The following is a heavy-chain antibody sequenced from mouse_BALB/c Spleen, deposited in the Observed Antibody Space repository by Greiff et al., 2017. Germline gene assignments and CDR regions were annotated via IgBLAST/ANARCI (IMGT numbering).Heavy chain of an antibody. V-gene: IGHV1S81*02. D-gene: IGHD1-1*01. CDR1: GYTFTSYW. J-gene: IGHJ1*01. CDR2: INPSNGRT. Sequence: QVHVKQPGAELVKPGASVKLSCKASGYTFTSYWMHWVKQRPGQGLEWIGEINPSNGRTNYNEKFKSKATLTVDKSSSTAYMQLSSLTSEDSAVYYCARSTTVVEVWGAGTTVTVSS. CDR3: ARSTTVVEV.